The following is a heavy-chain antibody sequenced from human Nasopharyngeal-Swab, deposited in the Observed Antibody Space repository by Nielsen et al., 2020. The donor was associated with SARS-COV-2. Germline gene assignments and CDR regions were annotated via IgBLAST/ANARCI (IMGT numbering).Heavy chain of an antibody. Sequence: GESLKISCAASGFTFSSYSMNWVRQAPGKGLEWVSSISSSSYIYYADSVKGRFTISRDNAKNSLYLQMNSLRAEDTAVYYCARSQYSGSYRFDYWGQGTLVTVSS. J-gene: IGHJ4*02. CDR1: GFTFSSYS. CDR2: ISSSSYI. D-gene: IGHD1-26*01. CDR3: ARSQYSGSYRFDY. V-gene: IGHV3-21*01.